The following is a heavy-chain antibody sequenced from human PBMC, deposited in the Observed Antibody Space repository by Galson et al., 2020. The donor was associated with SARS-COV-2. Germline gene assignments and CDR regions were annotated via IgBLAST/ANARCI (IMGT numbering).Heavy chain of an antibody. CDR2: IYWNDDK. J-gene: IGHJ4*02. CDR1: GFSLSTSGVG. D-gene: IGHD3-22*01. V-gene: IGHV2-5*01. CDR3: AQRRGDSSGYYFNYFDY. Sequence: SGPTLVKPTQTLTLTCTFSGFSLSTSGVGVGWIRQPPGKALEWLALIYWNDDKRYSPSLKSRLTITKDTSKNQVVLTMTNMDPVDTATYYCAQRRGDSSGYYFNYFDYWGQGTLVTVSS.